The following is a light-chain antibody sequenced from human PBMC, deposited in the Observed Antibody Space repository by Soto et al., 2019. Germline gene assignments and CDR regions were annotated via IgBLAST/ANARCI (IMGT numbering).Light chain of an antibody. CDR2: EDN. V-gene: IGLV6-57*03. CDR1: SGSIASNY. J-gene: IGLJ3*02. CDR3: QSYDSSKLRV. Sequence: NFMLTQPHSVSESPGKTVTISCTRSSGSIASNYVQWYQQRPGSAPTTVIYEDNQRPSGVPDRFSGSIDSSSNSASLTISGLKTEDEADYYCQSYDSSKLRVFGGGTKLTVL.